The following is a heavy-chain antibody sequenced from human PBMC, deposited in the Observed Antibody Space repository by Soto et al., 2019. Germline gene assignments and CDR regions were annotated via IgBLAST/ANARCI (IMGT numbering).Heavy chain of an antibody. Sequence: QIQLVQSGAEVKKPGASVKVSCKASGYSFTSYGITWVRQAPGQGPEWLGWITAENGNTNYAQKFQGRSTMTTDTSTNTAFMALRALRSDDTAVYYCARVVLEWLPTSGFDSWGQGTLVTVSS. CDR3: ARVVLEWLPTSGFDS. CDR2: ITAENGNT. CDR1: GYSFTSYG. V-gene: IGHV1-18*04. J-gene: IGHJ4*02. D-gene: IGHD5-12*01.